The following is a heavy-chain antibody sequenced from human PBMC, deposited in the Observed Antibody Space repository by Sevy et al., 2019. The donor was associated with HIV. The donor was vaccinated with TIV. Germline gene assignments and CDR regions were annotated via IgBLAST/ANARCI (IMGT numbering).Heavy chain of an antibody. CDR1: GYNFTIYW. Sequence: GESLKISCATSGYNFTIYWIGWVRQMPGEGLDWMGIIYPDDSDTIYSPSFEGRVTISVDKSRTIAYLQLNNLMTSDTAIYYCAELCGTGGASNWFDPWGQGTLVTVSS. J-gene: IGHJ5*02. CDR2: IYPDDSDT. D-gene: IGHD1-1*01. V-gene: IGHV5-51*01. CDR3: AELCGTGGASNWFDP.